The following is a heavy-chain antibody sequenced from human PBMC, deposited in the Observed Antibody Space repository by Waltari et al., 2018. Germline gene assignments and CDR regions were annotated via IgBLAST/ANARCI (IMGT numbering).Heavy chain of an antibody. V-gene: IGHV4-31*03. D-gene: IGHD3-16*01. CDR3: AREVGAAMGWFDP. CDR1: GGSISSGGYY. Sequence: QVQLQESGPGLVKPSQTLSLPCTVSGGSISSGGYYWSWIRQHPGKGLEWIGYIYYSGSTYYNPSLKSRVTISVDTSKNQFSLKLSSVTAADTAVYYCAREVGAAMGWFDPWGQGTLVTVSS. CDR2: IYYSGST. J-gene: IGHJ5*02.